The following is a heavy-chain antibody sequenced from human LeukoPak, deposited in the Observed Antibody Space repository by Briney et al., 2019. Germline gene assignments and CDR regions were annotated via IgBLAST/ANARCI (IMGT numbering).Heavy chain of an antibody. CDR2: ISYDGSNK. J-gene: IGHJ1*01. D-gene: IGHD6-19*01. V-gene: IGHV3-30*04. CDR3: ARTFVGRNSSGWRYFQH. Sequence: GGSLRLSCAASGFTFSSYAMHWVRQAPGKGLEWVAVISYDGSNKYYADSVKGRFTISRDNSKNTLYLQMNSLRAEDTAVYYCARTFVGRNSSGWRYFQHWGQGTLVTVSS. CDR1: GFTFSSYA.